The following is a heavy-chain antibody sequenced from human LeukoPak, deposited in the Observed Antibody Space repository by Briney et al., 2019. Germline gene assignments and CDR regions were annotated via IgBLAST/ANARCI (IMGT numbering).Heavy chain of an antibody. J-gene: IGHJ6*03. CDR3: ARDMGYSSSWRTGYYYYYYMDV. CDR2: INPNSGGT. CDR1: GYTFTGYY. Sequence: GASVKVSCKASGYTFTGYYMHWVRQAPGQGLEWMGWINPNSGGTNYAQKFQGRVTMTRDTSIGTAYMELSRLRSDDTAVYYCARDMGYSSSWRTGYYYYYYMDVWGKGTTVTVSS. V-gene: IGHV1-2*02. D-gene: IGHD6-13*01.